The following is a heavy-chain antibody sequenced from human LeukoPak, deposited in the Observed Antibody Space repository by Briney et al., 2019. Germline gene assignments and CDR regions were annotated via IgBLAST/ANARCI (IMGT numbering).Heavy chain of an antibody. CDR3: ARDFPQFTPYYYYYYMDV. CDR2: IYTSGST. D-gene: IGHD5-24*01. V-gene: IGHV4-61*02. J-gene: IGHJ6*03. Sequence: SETLSLTCTVSGGSITSSSYYWGWIRQPAGKGLEWIGRIYTSGSTNYNPSLKSRVTMSVDTSKNQFSLKLSSVTAADTAVYYCARDFPQFTPYYYYYYMDVWGKGTTVTISS. CDR1: GGSITSSSYY.